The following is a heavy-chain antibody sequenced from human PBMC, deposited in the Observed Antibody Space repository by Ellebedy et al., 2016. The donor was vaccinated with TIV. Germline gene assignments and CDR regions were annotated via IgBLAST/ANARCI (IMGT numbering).Heavy chain of an antibody. V-gene: IGHV3-74*03. D-gene: IGHD1-26*01. CDR3: ARDPAGRTWGAFDL. CDR1: GFTFSSYW. CDR2: INGDGTTT. Sequence: PGGSLRLSCAVSGFTFSSYWMQWVRQAPGKGLVWVSGINGDGTTTTYADSVKGRFTISRDNAKNSLYLQMSSLRAEDTAVYYCARDPAGRTWGAFDLWGQGTMATVSS. J-gene: IGHJ3*01.